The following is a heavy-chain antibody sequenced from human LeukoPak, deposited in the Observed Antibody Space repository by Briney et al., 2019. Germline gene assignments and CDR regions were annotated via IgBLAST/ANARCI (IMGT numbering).Heavy chain of an antibody. V-gene: IGHV1-8*01. D-gene: IGHD1-26*01. J-gene: IGHJ5*02. CDR2: MNPNSGNT. Sequence: ASVKVSCKASGYTFTSYDINWVRQASGQGLEWMGWMNPNSGNTGYAQKFQGRATMTRSTSISAAYMELSSLRSEDTAIYYCMRGSSGTYHGIYNWFDPWGQGTLVTVSS. CDR1: GYTFTSYD. CDR3: MRGSSGTYHGIYNWFDP.